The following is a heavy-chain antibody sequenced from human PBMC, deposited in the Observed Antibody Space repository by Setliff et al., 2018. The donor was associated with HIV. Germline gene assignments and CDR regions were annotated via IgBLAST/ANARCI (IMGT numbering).Heavy chain of an antibody. D-gene: IGHD6-19*01. J-gene: IGHJ4*02. CDR3: AKDPTTGAVAVYYFDY. CDR1: GFTFRNYN. Sequence: PGGSLRLSCAASGFTFRNYNFNWVRQAPGRGLEWVSSISIGSGAAIYYAESVQGRFTVSRDNSKNSLYLQMNSLRAEDTAVYYCAKDPTTGAVAVYYFDYWGQGTLVTVSS. V-gene: IGHV3-21*04. CDR2: ISIGSGAAI.